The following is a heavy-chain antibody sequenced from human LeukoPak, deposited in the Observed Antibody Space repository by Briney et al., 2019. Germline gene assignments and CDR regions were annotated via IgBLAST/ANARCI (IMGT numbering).Heavy chain of an antibody. CDR3: ARLHDYGGFDAFDI. CDR2: IWYDGSNK. Sequence: GGSLRLSCAASGFTSSSYGMHWVRQAPGKGLEWEAVIWYDGSNKYYADSVKGRFTISRDNSKNTLYLQMNSLRAEDTAVYYCARLHDYGGFDAFDIWGQGTMVTVSS. D-gene: IGHD4-23*01. J-gene: IGHJ3*02. V-gene: IGHV3-33*01. CDR1: GFTSSSYG.